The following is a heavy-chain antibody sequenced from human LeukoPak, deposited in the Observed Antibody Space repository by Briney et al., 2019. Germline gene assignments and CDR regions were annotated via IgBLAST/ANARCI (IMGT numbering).Heavy chain of an antibody. CDR2: IIPIFGTA. V-gene: IGHV1-69*13. Sequence: ASVKVSCKASGGTFSSYAISWVRQAPGQGLEWMGGIIPIFGTANYAQKFQGRVTITADESTSTAYMELSSLRSEDTAVYYCARGGSGSYYRQLDYWGQGTLVTVSS. J-gene: IGHJ4*02. D-gene: IGHD3-10*01. CDR1: GGTFSSYA. CDR3: ARGGSGSYYRQLDY.